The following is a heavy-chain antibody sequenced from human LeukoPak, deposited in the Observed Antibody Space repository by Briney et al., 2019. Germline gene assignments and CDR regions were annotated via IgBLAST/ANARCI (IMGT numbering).Heavy chain of an antibody. D-gene: IGHD4/OR15-4a*01. CDR1: GFIFNKHA. Sequence: GGSLRLSCAASGFIFNKHAMSWVRQAPGKGLEWVSGLSGSGGSTDYADSVKGRFTVSRDNSKNTLFLQMNSLRAEDTAIYYCARERDYGPADYWGQGTLVTVSS. J-gene: IGHJ4*02. CDR2: LSGSGGST. CDR3: ARERDYGPADY. V-gene: IGHV3-23*01.